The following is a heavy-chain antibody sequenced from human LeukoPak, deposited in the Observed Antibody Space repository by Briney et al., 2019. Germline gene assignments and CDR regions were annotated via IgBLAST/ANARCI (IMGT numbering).Heavy chain of an antibody. J-gene: IGHJ4*02. CDR1: GFIFSTYE. CDR3: ARDGRWINYYDGSSPV. V-gene: IGHV3-48*03. Sequence: GGSLRLSCAAPGFIFSTYEMNWVRQAPGKGLEWLSYIRYNGRSIYYADSVKGRFTISRDNAYNSLYLQMDSLRVEDTAVYYCARDGRWINYYDGSSPVWGQGTLVTVSS. D-gene: IGHD3-22*01. CDR2: IRYNGRSI.